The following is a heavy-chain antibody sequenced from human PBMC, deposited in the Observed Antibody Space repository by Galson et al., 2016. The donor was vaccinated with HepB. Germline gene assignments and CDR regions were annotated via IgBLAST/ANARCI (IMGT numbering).Heavy chain of an antibody. J-gene: IGHJ4*02. CDR3: ARGDIVGAIFDY. CDR2: ISSSSSYI. Sequence: LRLSCAASGFTFSSYSMNWVRQAPGKGLEWVSSISSSSSYIYYADSVKGRFTITRANTKNSLYLQMHSLRAEDTAVYYCARGDIVGAIFDYWGQGTLVTVSS. V-gene: IGHV3-21*01. CDR1: GFTFSSYS. D-gene: IGHD1-26*01.